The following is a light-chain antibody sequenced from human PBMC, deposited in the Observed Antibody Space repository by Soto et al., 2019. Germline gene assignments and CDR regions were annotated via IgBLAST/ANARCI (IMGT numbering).Light chain of an antibody. CDR1: NIGSKN. CDR2: RDI. Sequence: SYELTQPLSVSVALGQTARITCGGNNIGSKNVHWYRQKPGQAPVLVIYRDINRPSGIPERFSGSNSGNTATLTISRAQAGDEADYYCQVWDSSTEVVFGGGTKLTVL. CDR3: QVWDSSTEVV. J-gene: IGLJ2*01. V-gene: IGLV3-9*01.